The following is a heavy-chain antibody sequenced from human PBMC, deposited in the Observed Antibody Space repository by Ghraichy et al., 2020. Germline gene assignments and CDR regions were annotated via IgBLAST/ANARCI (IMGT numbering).Heavy chain of an antibody. CDR2: IYYSGST. CDR3: ARQKAAAAGRRYYFDY. CDR1: GGSISSSSYY. V-gene: IGHV4-39*01. D-gene: IGHD6-13*01. Sequence: SETLSLTCTVSGGSISSSSYYWGWIRQPPGKGLEWIGSIYYSGSTYYNPSLKSRVTISVDTSKNQFSLKLSSVTAADTAVYYCARQKAAAAGRRYYFDYWGQGTLVTVSS. J-gene: IGHJ4*02.